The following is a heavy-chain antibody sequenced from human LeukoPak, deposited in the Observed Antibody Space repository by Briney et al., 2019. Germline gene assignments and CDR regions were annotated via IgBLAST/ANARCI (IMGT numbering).Heavy chain of an antibody. V-gene: IGHV3-30*04. CDR1: GFTFSSYA. CDR3: ARGTPPSHRIQLWTYFDY. J-gene: IGHJ4*02. CDR2: ISYDGSNK. Sequence: GGSLRLSCAASGFTFSSYAMHWVRQAPGKGLEWVAVISYDGSNKYYADSVKGRFTISRDNSKNTLYLQMNSLRAEDTAVYYCARGTPPSHRIQLWTYFDYWGQGTLVTVSS. D-gene: IGHD5-18*01.